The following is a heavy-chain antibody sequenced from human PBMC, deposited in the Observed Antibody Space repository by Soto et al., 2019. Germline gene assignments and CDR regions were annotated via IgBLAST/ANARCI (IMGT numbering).Heavy chain of an antibody. V-gene: IGHV1-69*10. CDR3: AREGSGYNF. J-gene: IGHJ4*02. Sequence: SVKVSCKASGGSFSTFGISWVRQAPGQGLEWMGGIVPVLGRPNYAQRFRCRLTITADESKSTGYMELISLRSDDTAVYYCAREGSGYNFWGQGTQVTVSS. CDR1: GGSFSTFG. D-gene: IGHD5-12*01. CDR2: IVPVLGRP.